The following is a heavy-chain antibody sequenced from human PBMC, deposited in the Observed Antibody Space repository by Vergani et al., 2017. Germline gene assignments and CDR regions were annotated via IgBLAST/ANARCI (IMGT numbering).Heavy chain of an antibody. J-gene: IGHJ4*02. Sequence: EVQLLESGGGLVQPGGSLRLSCAASGFTFSSYAMSWVRQAPGKGLEWVSAISGSGGSTYYADSVKGRFTISRDNAKNSLYLQMNSLRAEDTAVYYCARVRGYQLPIDYWGQGTLVTVSS. V-gene: IGHV3-23*01. CDR3: ARVRGYQLPIDY. CDR2: ISGSGGST. D-gene: IGHD2-2*01. CDR1: GFTFSSYA.